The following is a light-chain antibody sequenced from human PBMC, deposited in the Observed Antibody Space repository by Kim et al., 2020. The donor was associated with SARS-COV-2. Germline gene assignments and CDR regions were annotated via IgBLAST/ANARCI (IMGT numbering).Light chain of an antibody. CDR3: QQYVGSPIT. CDR1: QSLSSSY. CDR2: SAS. Sequence: EIVLTQSPGTLSLSPGERATLSCRASQSLSSSYLAWYQQKPGQAPRHLIYSASSRATGIPDRFSGSGSGTDFTLTISRLEPEGFAVYYCQQYVGSPITFGGGTKVDIK. J-gene: IGKJ4*01. V-gene: IGKV3-20*01.